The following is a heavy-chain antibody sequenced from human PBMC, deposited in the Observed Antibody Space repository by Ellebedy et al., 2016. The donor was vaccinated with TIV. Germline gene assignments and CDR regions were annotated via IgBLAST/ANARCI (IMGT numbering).Heavy chain of an antibody. CDR2: ISGSNGNT. J-gene: IGHJ4*02. CDR1: GYSFSSYT. V-gene: IGHV1-18*01. Sequence: ASVKVSCXGSGYSFSSYTIGWVRQAPGQGLEWMGWISGSNGNTKYAQKFQGRVTMTTDTSTNTAYMELRSLRSDDTAVYYCAREGAYDSGGYYELFDCWGQGTLVTVSS. CDR3: AREGAYDSGGYYELFDC. D-gene: IGHD3-22*01.